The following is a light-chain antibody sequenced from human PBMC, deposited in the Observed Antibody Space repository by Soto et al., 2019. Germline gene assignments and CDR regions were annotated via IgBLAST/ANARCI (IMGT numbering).Light chain of an antibody. CDR3: HQYGSAPT. Sequence: EIVLTQSPGTLSLSPGERATLSCRSSQSVSSSYLAWYQHKPGQAPRLLIYDVSSRATGIPDRFSGSGSGTDFTLTISRLEREHLAVYYCHQYGSAPTFGQGTKVEIK. CDR2: DVS. V-gene: IGKV3-20*01. J-gene: IGKJ1*01. CDR1: QSVSSSY.